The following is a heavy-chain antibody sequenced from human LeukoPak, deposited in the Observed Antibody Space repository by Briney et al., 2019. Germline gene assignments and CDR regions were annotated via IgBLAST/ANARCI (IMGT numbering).Heavy chain of an antibody. CDR1: GGSISSYY. Sequence: SETLSLTCTVSGGSISSYYWSWIRQPPGKGLEWIGYIYYSGSTYYNPSLKSRVTISVDTSKNQFSLKLSSVTAADTAVYYCARVERFGYAFDIWGQGTMVTVSS. CDR2: IYYSGST. V-gene: IGHV4-59*12. J-gene: IGHJ3*02. CDR3: ARVERFGYAFDI. D-gene: IGHD3-10*01.